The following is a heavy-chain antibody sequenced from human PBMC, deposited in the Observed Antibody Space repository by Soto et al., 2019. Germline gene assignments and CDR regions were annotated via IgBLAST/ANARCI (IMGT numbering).Heavy chain of an antibody. D-gene: IGHD3-3*01. CDR1: GTNYW. V-gene: IGHV5-51*01. CDR2: IYPGDSDT. Sequence: GESLKISCRTSGTNYWIAWVRQRPGKGLEWLGIIYPGDSDTRHSPSFQGQVTISADKSINTTYLRWSTLKASDSGIYFCARGYYAFWSGPLDYWGQGTLVTVSS. CDR3: ARGYYAFWSGPLDY. J-gene: IGHJ4*02.